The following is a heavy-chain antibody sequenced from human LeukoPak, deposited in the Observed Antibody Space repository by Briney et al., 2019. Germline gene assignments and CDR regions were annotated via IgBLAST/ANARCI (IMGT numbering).Heavy chain of an antibody. D-gene: IGHD6-19*01. V-gene: IGHV4-39*07. CDR2: IDHSGST. CDR1: GGSVSSGSYY. Sequence: PSETLSLTCTVSGGSVSSGSYYWSWIRQPPGKGLEWIGEIDHSGSTNYNPSLKSRVTISVDTSKNQFSLNLSSVTAADTAVYFCARGVRIAVAAPHLNYWGQGTLVTVSS. CDR3: ARGVRIAVAAPHLNY. J-gene: IGHJ4*02.